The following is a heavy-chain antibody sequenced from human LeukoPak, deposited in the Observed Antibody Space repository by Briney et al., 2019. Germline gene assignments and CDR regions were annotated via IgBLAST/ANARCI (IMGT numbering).Heavy chain of an antibody. Sequence: GESLKISCKGSGYSFTSYWIGWVRQMPGKGLEWMGIIWPGDSDTTYSPSFQGQVAISADKSISTAYLQWSSLKASDTAMYYCARHCWVNWGPGEFDYWGQGTLVTVSS. CDR2: IWPGDSDT. CDR1: GYSFTSYW. CDR3: ARHCWVNWGPGEFDY. D-gene: IGHD7-27*01. V-gene: IGHV5-51*01. J-gene: IGHJ4*02.